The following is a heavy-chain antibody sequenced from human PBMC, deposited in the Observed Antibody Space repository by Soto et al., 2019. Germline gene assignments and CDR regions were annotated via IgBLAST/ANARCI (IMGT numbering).Heavy chain of an antibody. J-gene: IGHJ4*02. CDR3: ARVFDSSGFYYIFDY. D-gene: IGHD3-22*01. CDR2: IYYTGNT. V-gene: IGHV4-31*03. Sequence: KPSETLSLTCTVSGGSITRGYYWSWIRQHPGKGLEWIGFIYYTGNTFYNPSLKSRLTISVDTSKKQFSLELTSVTAADTAVYYCARVFDSSGFYYIFDYWGKGTLVTVPQ. CDR1: GGSITRGYY.